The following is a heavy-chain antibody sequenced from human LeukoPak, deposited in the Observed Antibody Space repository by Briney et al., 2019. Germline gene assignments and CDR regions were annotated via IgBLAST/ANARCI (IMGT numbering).Heavy chain of an antibody. V-gene: IGHV1-46*01. D-gene: IGHD6-19*01. J-gene: IGHJ4*02. CDR1: GYTFTSYY. CDR3: ARPMGSGKVLDY. Sequence: ASVKVSCKASGYTFTSYYMHWVRQAPGQGLEWMGIINPSGGSTSYAQKFQGRVTMTRDTSTSTVYMEPSSLRSEDTAVYYCARPMGSGKVLDYWGQGTPVTVSS. CDR2: INPSGGST.